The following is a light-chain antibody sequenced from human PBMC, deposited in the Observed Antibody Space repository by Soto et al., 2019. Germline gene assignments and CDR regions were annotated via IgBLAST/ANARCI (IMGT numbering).Light chain of an antibody. V-gene: IGKV1-5*01. Sequence: DIPTTQCAATESASVGDRVTITCWASQSISSWLAWYQQKPGKAPKVLIFDASSLESGVPSRFSGSGSATEFTLTISSLQPDDFATYYCQHYDSYSEAFGQGNKV. CDR1: QSISSW. J-gene: IGKJ1*01. CDR2: DAS. CDR3: QHYDSYSEA.